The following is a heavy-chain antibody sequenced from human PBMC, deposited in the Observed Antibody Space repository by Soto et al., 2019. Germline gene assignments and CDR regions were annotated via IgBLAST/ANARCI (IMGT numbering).Heavy chain of an antibody. CDR1: GFSFSTSD. J-gene: IGHJ4*02. CDR3: ARKYSSDMSGSDFFDY. D-gene: IGHD3-3*01. CDR2: INYSGRYM. Sequence: EVELVESGGGLVEPGGSLRLSCAASGFSFSTSDMTWVRQAPGKGLEYVSSINYSGRYMFYAGPLKGRFTISRDNAKNSLYLQMNSLRAEDTAVYSCARKYSSDMSGSDFFDYWGQGTLVAVS. V-gene: IGHV3-21*04.